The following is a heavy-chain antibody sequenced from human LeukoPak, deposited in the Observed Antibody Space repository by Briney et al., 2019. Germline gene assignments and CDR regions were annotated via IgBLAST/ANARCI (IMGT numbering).Heavy chain of an antibody. CDR3: ARRAGAYSHPYDY. V-gene: IGHV3-30*02. CDR1: GFTFTKYG. J-gene: IGHJ4*02. CDR2: IRYDANRN. D-gene: IGHD4/OR15-4a*01. Sequence: GGSLRLSCVASGFTFTKYGLHWVRQAPGKGLEWVAFIRYDANRNFYADSVKGRFTISRDNSKNTLYLQMNSLRAEDTAVYYCARRAGAYSHPYDYWGQGTLVTVSS.